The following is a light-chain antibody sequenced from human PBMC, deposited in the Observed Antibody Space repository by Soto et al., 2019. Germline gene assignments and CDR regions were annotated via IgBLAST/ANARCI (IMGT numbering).Light chain of an antibody. Sequence: QSVLTQPPSVSAAPGQKVTIPCSGSSSNIGNNYVSWYQQLPGTAPKLLIYENNKRPSGIPDRFSGSKSGTSATLGITGFQSGDEADYYCGTWDSSLSAYVFGTGTKVTVL. CDR3: GTWDSSLSAYV. V-gene: IGLV1-51*02. J-gene: IGLJ1*01. CDR1: SSNIGNNY. CDR2: ENN.